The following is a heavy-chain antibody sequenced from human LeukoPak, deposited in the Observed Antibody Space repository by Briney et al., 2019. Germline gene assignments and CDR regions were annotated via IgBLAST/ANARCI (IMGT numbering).Heavy chain of an antibody. CDR1: GDSINNYH. V-gene: IGHV4-4*07. Sequence: SETLSLTCTVSGDSINNYHWSWIRQPAGKGLEWIGHIFVSGSTHYNPSLKSRVTMSVDSSKNQLSLKLNSVTAADTAVYYCARCLTRTYYYYFMDVWGKGTMVTVSS. D-gene: IGHD3-9*01. J-gene: IGHJ6*03. CDR3: ARCLTRTYYYYFMDV. CDR2: IFVSGST.